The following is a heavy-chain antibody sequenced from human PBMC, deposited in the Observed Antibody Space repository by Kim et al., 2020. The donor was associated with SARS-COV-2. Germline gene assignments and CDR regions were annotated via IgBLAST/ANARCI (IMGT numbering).Heavy chain of an antibody. Sequence: SPSFQGQVTISADKSVSTAYLQWSSLKASDTAMYYCASSGATTHHDAFDIWGQGTMVTVSS. J-gene: IGHJ3*02. V-gene: IGHV5-51*01. CDR3: ASSGATTHHDAFDI. D-gene: IGHD5-12*01.